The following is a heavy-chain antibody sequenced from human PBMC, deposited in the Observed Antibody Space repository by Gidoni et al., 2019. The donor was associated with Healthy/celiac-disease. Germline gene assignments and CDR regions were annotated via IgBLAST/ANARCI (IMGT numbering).Heavy chain of an antibody. J-gene: IGHJ4*02. Sequence: QVTLKESGPALVKPTQTLTLTCTFSGFSLSTSGMRVSWIRQPPGKALEWLARIDWDDDKFYSTSLKTRLTISKDTSKNQVVLTMTNMDPVDTATYYCARLYSGSYRLDYWGQGTLVTVSS. CDR2: IDWDDDK. D-gene: IGHD1-26*01. CDR1: GFSLSTSGMR. CDR3: ARLYSGSYRLDY. V-gene: IGHV2-70*04.